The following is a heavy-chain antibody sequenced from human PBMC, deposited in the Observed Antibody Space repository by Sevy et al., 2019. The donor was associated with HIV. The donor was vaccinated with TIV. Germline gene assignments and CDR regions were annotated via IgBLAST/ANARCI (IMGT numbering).Heavy chain of an antibody. CDR2: MNPNTGNS. Sequence: ASVKVSCKASGYSFTSHDVNWVRQATGQGLEWMGWMNPNTGNSGFAQTFQGRVTLTRDTSTSTAYMELNSLTSEDTAMYYCARGARYYDSVTGYYHDAFDIWGQGTRVTVSS. J-gene: IGHJ3*02. CDR3: ARGARYYDSVTGYYHDAFDI. V-gene: IGHV1-8*01. CDR1: GYSFTSHD. D-gene: IGHD3-9*01.